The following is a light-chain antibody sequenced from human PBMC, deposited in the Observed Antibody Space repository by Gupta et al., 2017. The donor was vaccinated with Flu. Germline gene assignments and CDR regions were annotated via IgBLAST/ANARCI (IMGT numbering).Light chain of an antibody. CDR3: RQGKQFPYT. V-gene: IGKV2-24*01. CDR1: QSLVHSDRNTY. CDR2: QTS. J-gene: IGKJ2*01. Sequence: VTLRPPASIYCRSSQSLVHSDRNTYLNWLQQRPGQAPRLLIYQTSTLYSGVPDRFSGSGTGTDFTLKISSVEAEDVGIYYCRQGKQFPYTFGPGTKVEIK.